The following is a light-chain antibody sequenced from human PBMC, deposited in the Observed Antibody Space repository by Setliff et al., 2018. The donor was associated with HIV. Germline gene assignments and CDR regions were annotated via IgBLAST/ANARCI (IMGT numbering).Light chain of an antibody. CDR3: FSYAGSVYV. V-gene: IGLV2-11*01. Sequence: QSALAQPRSVSGSPGQSVAISCTGTRSDIGAYNYASWYQQHPGKVPKLIISDVTKRPSGVPDRFSGSKSGNTASLIISGLQTEDEADYYCFSYAGSVYVFGTGTKVTVL. CDR1: RSDIGAYNY. J-gene: IGLJ1*01. CDR2: DVT.